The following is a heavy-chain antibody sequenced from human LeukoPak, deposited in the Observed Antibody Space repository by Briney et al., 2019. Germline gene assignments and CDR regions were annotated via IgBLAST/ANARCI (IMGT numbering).Heavy chain of an antibody. V-gene: IGHV1-8*03. CDR2: MNPNSGNT. Sequence: GASVKVSCKGSGYTFTSYDINWVRQATGQGLEWMGWMNPNSGNTGYAQKFQGRVTITRNTSISTAYMELSSLRSEDTAVYYCARGEEYSSSSDYYYYYYMDVWGKGTTVTVSS. CDR1: GYTFTSYD. D-gene: IGHD6-6*01. CDR3: ARGEEYSSSSDYYYYYYMDV. J-gene: IGHJ6*03.